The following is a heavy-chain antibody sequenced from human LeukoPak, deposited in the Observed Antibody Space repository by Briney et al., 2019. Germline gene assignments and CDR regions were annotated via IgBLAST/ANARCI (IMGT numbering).Heavy chain of an antibody. V-gene: IGHV3-7*01. J-gene: IGHJ4*02. CDR2: IKQDGSEK. D-gene: IGHD4-23*01. Sequence: GGSLRLSCAASGFTFSSYLMSWVRQAPGKGLEWVANIKQDGSEKYYVDSVKGRFTISRDNAKNSLYLQMNSLRAEDTAVYYCARERPTVAYDYWGRGTLVTVSS. CDR1: GFTFSSYL. CDR3: ARERPTVAYDY.